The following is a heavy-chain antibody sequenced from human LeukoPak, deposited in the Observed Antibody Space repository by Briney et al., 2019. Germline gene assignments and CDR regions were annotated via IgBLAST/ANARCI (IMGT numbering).Heavy chain of an antibody. D-gene: IGHD3-3*01. CDR3: ARSTIFGVVSADYFDY. Sequence: PGGSLRLSCAASGFTFSSYEIHWVRQAPGKGLEWVSYISSSGSTMYYADSVKGRFTISRDNAKNSLYLQMNSLRAEDTAVYYCARSTIFGVVSADYFDYWGQGTLVTVSS. CDR1: GFTFSSYE. J-gene: IGHJ4*02. CDR2: ISSSGSTM. V-gene: IGHV3-48*03.